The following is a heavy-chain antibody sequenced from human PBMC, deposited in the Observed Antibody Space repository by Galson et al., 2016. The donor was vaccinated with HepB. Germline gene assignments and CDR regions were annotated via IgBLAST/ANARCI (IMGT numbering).Heavy chain of an antibody. V-gene: IGHV1-46*01. J-gene: IGHJ4*02. Sequence: SVKVSCKASGYTFTSHYIHWVRQAPGQGLEWMGIINPSGGSTSSPQKFRGRVTVTRDTSTSTVYMELSSLRSEDTAVYYCAGDPLFCSGGTCYRDAYNCPDYWGQGTLVTVSS. D-gene: IGHD2-15*01. CDR2: INPSGGST. CDR3: AGDPLFCSGGTCYRDAYNCPDY. CDR1: GYTFTSHY.